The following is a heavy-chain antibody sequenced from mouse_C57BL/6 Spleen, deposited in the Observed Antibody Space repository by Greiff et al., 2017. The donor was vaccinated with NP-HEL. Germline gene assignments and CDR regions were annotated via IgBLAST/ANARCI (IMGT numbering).Heavy chain of an antibody. CDR1: GYTFTDYN. Sequence: EVQLQQSGPELVKPGASVKIPCKASGYTFTDYNMDWVKQSHGKSLEWIGDINPNNGGTIYNQKFKGKATLTVDKSSSTAYMELRSLTSEDTAVYYCARKAYYSNYGGAWFAYWGQGTLVTVSA. CDR3: ARKAYYSNYGGAWFAY. J-gene: IGHJ3*01. V-gene: IGHV1-18*01. D-gene: IGHD2-5*01. CDR2: INPNNGGT.